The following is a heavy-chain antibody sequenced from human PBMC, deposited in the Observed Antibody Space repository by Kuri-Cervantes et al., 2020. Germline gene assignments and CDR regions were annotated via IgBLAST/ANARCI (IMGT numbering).Heavy chain of an antibody. CDR3: ARALTIFLSPIYSGGAGY. CDR1: GFTFSSYS. V-gene: IGHV3-48*01. J-gene: IGHJ4*02. D-gene: IGHD3-3*01. CDR2: ISSSSSTI. Sequence: GGSLRLSCAASGFTFSSYSMNWVRQAPGKGLEWVSYISSSSSTIYYADFVKGRFTITRDNAKNSLYLQMNSLRAADTAVYYCARALTIFLSPIYSGGAGYWGQGTQVTVSS.